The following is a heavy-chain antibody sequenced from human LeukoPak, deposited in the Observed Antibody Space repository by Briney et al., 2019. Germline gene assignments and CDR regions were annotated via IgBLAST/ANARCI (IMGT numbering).Heavy chain of an antibody. V-gene: IGHV3-33*08. CDR2: IWDDGSKK. CDR3: ARDSLGGDY. CDR1: GFTVSSNY. Sequence: PGGSLRLSCAASGFTVSSNYMSWVRQAPGKGLEWVAVIWDDGSKKYYADSVKGRFTISRDNSKNTLYLQMNSLRAEDTAVYYCARDSLGGDYWGQGTLVTVSS. D-gene: IGHD3-16*01. J-gene: IGHJ4*02.